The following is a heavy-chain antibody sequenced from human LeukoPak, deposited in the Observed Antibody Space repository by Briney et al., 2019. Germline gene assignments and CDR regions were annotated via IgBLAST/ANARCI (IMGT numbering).Heavy chain of an antibody. J-gene: IGHJ3*02. Sequence: PSETLSLTXAVSAFSISSGYYWGWFRQPPGKGLEWIGTIYHTGNTYYNPSLKSRVTMSVDTSKNQFSLRLNSVTAADTAMYYCARSRVTMLRDGFDIWGQGQWSPSLQ. V-gene: IGHV4-38-2*01. CDR1: AFSISSGYY. CDR2: IYHTGNT. D-gene: IGHD3-10*02. CDR3: ARSRVTMLRDGFDI.